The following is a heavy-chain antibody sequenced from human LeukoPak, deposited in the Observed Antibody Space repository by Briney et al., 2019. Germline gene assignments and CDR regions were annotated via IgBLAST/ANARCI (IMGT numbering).Heavy chain of an antibody. Sequence: QSGGSLRLSCAASGFTFSSFALSWVRQAPGKGLEWVSTISGSGGSTYYADSVKGRFTISRDNSKNTLYLQMNSLRAEDTAVYYCAKLVGWFGELSHWGQGTLVTVSS. D-gene: IGHD3-10*01. CDR3: AKLVGWFGELSH. V-gene: IGHV3-23*01. CDR2: ISGSGGST. J-gene: IGHJ1*01. CDR1: GFTFSSFA.